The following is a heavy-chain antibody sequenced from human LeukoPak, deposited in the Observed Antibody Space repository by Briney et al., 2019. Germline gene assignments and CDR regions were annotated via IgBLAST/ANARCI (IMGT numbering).Heavy chain of an antibody. V-gene: IGHV3-30*18. CDR3: VKPDILTGYYTF. J-gene: IGHJ4*02. CDR2: ISYDGSNK. Sequence: GGSLRLSCAASGFTFSSYGMHWVRQAPGKGLEWVAVISYDGSNKYYADSVKGRFTISRDNSKNTLYLQMSSLRAEDTAVYYCVKPDILTGYYTFWGQGTLVTVSS. D-gene: IGHD3-9*01. CDR1: GFTFSSYG.